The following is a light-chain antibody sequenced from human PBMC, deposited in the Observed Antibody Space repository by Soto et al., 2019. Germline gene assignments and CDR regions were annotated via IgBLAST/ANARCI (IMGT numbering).Light chain of an antibody. J-gene: IGKJ1*01. V-gene: IGKV3-20*01. CDR1: QSVSSSY. CDR2: DAA. Sequence: DIVLTQSPGTLSLSPGDRATLSCRASQSVSSSYLAWYQQKHGQAAPRLIYDAACRVTGSADRLSGSGSGTDYTLTIIRREHEDYAVYYCQQYNKWPPRTFGQGTKVDIK. CDR3: QQYNKWPPRT.